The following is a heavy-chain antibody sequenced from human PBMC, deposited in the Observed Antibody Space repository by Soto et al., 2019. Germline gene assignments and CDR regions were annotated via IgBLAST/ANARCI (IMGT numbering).Heavy chain of an antibody. J-gene: IGHJ4*02. Sequence: SETLSLTCAVYGGSFSSYRWSWIRQTPGKGLEWIGEINHLTTTNYNPSLKSRVIISLDTPKNQFSLKLSSVTAADTAVYYCARGYDTALAPIFWGQGILVTVSS. CDR2: INHLTTT. D-gene: IGHD5-18*01. CDR1: GGSFSSYR. V-gene: IGHV4-34*01. CDR3: ARGYDTALAPIF.